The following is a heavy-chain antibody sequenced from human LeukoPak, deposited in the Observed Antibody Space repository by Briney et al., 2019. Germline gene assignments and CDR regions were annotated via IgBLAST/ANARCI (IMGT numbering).Heavy chain of an antibody. CDR1: GYTFTGYY. CDR3: ARDARGNADFDY. CDR2: IKPNSGGT. J-gene: IGHJ4*02. V-gene: IGHV1-2*02. Sequence: GASVKDSCKASGYTFTGYYMHWVRQAPGQGLGWMGWIKPNSGGTNYAQKFQGRVTMTRDTSISTAYMELSRLRPDDTAVYYCARDARGNADFDYWGQGTLVTVSS. D-gene: IGHD4-23*01.